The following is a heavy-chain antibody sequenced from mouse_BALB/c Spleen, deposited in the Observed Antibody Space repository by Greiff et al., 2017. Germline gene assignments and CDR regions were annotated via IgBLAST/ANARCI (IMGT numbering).Heavy chain of an antibody. CDR1: GFSLTSYG. J-gene: IGHJ4*01. Sequence: VKLMESGPGLVAPSQSLSITCTVSGFSLTSYGVHWVRQPPGKGLEWLGVIWAGGSTNYNSALMSRLSISKDNSKSQVFLKMNSLQTDDTAMYYCARDRVNYYGSSYPYYAMDYWGQGTSVTVSS. D-gene: IGHD1-1*01. CDR2: IWAGGST. CDR3: ARDRVNYYGSSYPYYAMDY. V-gene: IGHV2-9*02.